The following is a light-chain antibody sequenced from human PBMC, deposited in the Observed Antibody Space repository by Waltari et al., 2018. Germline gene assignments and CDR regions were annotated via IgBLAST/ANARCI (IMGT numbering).Light chain of an antibody. CDR2: EGS. V-gene: IGKV1-5*03. CDR1: QSITRW. Sequence: DIQLTQSPPTLAASVGDRVTITCRASQSITRWLAWYQQQPGRAPKLLIYEGSNLVTGVPSRFSGTGSGTVFTLTISSLEPDDFATDYCQQFVGYPYTFGQGTKVETK. J-gene: IGKJ2*01. CDR3: QQFVGYPYT.